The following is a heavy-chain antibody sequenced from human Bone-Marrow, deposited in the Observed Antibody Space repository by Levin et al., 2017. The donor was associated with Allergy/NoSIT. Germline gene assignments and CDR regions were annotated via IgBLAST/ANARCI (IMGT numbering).Heavy chain of an antibody. Sequence: SETLSLTCVVSGYSISSNCYWGWIRQPPGKGLEWIWNIYHSGNTFYNPSLRSRVTISVDTSKNQFSLKLNSVTAADTAVYYCARDCGDLIENWLDSWGQGTLVTVSS. V-gene: IGHV4-38-2*02. D-gene: IGHD3-22*01. CDR1: GYSISSNCY. CDR3: ARDCGDLIENWLDS. J-gene: IGHJ5*01. CDR2: IYHSGNT.